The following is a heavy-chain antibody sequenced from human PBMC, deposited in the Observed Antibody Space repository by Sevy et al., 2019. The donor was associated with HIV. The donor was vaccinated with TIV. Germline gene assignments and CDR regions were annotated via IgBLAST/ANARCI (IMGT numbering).Heavy chain of an antibody. D-gene: IGHD6-13*01. CDR2: IKPDGSKK. V-gene: IGHV3-7*01. CDR3: ARAIALADAY. J-gene: IGHJ4*02. CDR1: GFTFSIYW. Sequence: GGSLRLSCAASGFTFSIYWMTWVRQAPGKGLEWVANIKPDGSKKYYVDSVKGRFTNSRDNPENSLYLQMNSLVAEDTAVDYCARAIALADAYWGQGTQVTVSS.